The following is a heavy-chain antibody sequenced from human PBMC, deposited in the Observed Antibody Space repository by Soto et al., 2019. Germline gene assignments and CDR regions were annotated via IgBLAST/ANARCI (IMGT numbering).Heavy chain of an antibody. CDR2: IYPGDSDT. J-gene: IGHJ3*02. CDR3: ARQHSYDSSGYFGDAFDI. Sequence: PGESLKISCKGSGFSFTTYWIAWVRQMPGKGLEWMGIIYPGDSDTRYSPSFQGQVTISADKSISTAYLQWSSLKASDTAMYYCARQHSYDSSGYFGDAFDIWGQGTMVTVSS. CDR1: GFSFTTYW. D-gene: IGHD3-22*01. V-gene: IGHV5-51*01.